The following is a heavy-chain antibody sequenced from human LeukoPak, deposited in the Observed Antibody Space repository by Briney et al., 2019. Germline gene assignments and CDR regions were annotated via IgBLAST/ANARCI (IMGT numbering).Heavy chain of an antibody. V-gene: IGHV4-61*01. D-gene: IGHD3-10*01. CDR3: AAVSGGAFDI. CDR2: IYYSGST. Sequence: SETLSLTCTVSGGSVSSGSYYWSWIRQPPGTGLEWIGYIYYSGSTNYNPSLKSRVTLSVDTSKNQFSLKLSSVTAADTAVYYCAAVSGGAFDIWGQGTMVTVSS. J-gene: IGHJ3*02. CDR1: GGSVSSGSYY.